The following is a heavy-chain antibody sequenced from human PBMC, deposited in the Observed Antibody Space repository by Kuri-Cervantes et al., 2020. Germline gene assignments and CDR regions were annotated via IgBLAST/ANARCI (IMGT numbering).Heavy chain of an antibody. CDR3: ARWFSFSFDY. D-gene: IGHD3-16*02. CDR1: GFTFSSYA. CDR2: ISSSGSTI. J-gene: IGHJ4*02. V-gene: IGHV3-48*04. Sequence: GESLKISCAASGFTFSSYAMSWVRQAPGKGLEWVSYISSSGSTIYYADSVKGRFTISRDNAKNSLYLQMNSLRAEDTAVYYCARWFSFSFDYWGQGTLVTVSS.